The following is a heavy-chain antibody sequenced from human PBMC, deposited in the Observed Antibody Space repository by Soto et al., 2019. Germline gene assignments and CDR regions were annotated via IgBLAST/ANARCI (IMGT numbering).Heavy chain of an antibody. CDR2: ISGYNGNT. CDR1: GYTFTSYG. CDR3: AGDPRITLVWGLPPPMDV. V-gene: IGHV1-18*01. J-gene: IGHJ6*03. Sequence: QVQLVQSGAEVKKSGASVKVSCKASGYTFTSYGISWVRQAPGQGLEWMGWISGYNGNTNYAQKLQGRVTMTTDTSTRKGYKELGSLRTDHPAVYYCAGDPRITLVWGLPPPMDVWGKGTTVTVSS. D-gene: IGHD3-10*01.